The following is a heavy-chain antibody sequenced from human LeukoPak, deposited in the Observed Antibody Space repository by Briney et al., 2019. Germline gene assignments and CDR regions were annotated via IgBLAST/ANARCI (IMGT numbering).Heavy chain of an antibody. CDR3: ATMVTSPTYYYDSSGYEDY. Sequence: GGSLRLXCAASGFTFSSYAMSWVRQAPGKGLEWVSAISGSGGSTYYADSVKGRFTISRDNSKNTLYLQMNSLRAEDTAVYYCATMVTSPTYYYDSSGYEDYWGQGTLVTVSS. D-gene: IGHD3-22*01. V-gene: IGHV3-23*01. J-gene: IGHJ4*02. CDR2: ISGSGGST. CDR1: GFTFSSYA.